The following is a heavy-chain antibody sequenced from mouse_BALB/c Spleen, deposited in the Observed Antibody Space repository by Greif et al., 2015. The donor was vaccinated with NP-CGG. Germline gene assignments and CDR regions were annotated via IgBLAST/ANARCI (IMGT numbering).Heavy chain of an antibody. CDR2: IYPGDGDT. CDR3: ASRGYDDAMDY. Sequence: QVQLQHSGAELARPGASVKLSCKASGYTFTSYWMQWVKQRPGRGLEWIGAIYPGDGDTRYTQKFKGKATLTADKSSSTAYMQLSSLASEDSAVYYCASRGYDDAMDYWGQGTSVTVSS. CDR1: GYTFTSYW. J-gene: IGHJ4*01. V-gene: IGHV1-87*01. D-gene: IGHD2-14*01.